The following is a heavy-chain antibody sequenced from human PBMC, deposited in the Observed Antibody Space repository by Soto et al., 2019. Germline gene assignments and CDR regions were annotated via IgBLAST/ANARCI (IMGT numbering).Heavy chain of an antibody. V-gene: IGHV3-30*18. CDR2: ISYDGSNK. Sequence: QVQLVESGGGVVQPGRSLRLSCAASGFTFSSYGMHWVRQAPGKGLEWVAVISYDGSNKYYADSVKGRFTISRDNSKNTLYLQMNSLRAEDTAVYYCAKAWTTVTTAYYGMDVW. CDR1: GFTFSSYG. D-gene: IGHD4-17*01. CDR3: AKAWTTVTTAYYGMDV. J-gene: IGHJ6*01.